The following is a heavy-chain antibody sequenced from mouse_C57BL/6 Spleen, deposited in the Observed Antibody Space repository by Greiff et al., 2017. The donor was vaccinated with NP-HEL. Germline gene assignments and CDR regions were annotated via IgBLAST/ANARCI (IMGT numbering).Heavy chain of an antibody. CDR2: IYPGSGNT. Sequence: QVHVKQSGPELVKPGASVKISCKASGYSFTSYYIHWVKQRPGQGLEWIGWIYPGSGNTKYNEKFKGKATLTADTSSSTAYMQLSSLTSEDSAVYYCARSYDSWFAYWGQGTLVTVSA. D-gene: IGHD2-4*01. J-gene: IGHJ3*01. V-gene: IGHV1-66*01. CDR3: ARSYDSWFAY. CDR1: GYSFTSYY.